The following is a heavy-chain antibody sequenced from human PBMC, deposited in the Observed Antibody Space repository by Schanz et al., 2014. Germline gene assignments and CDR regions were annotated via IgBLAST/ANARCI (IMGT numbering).Heavy chain of an antibody. J-gene: IGHJ4*01. Sequence: VQLVESGGGLVKPGGSLRLSCAASGFSIRNHDMHWVRQATGAGLEWVSAIGTAGDTFYLDSVKGRFTISRENAKNSLYLQMNSLRAGDTAVYYCAREQIMAAAGLVDYWGHGTLVTVSS. CDR2: IGTAGDT. CDR1: GFSIRNHD. V-gene: IGHV3-13*04. D-gene: IGHD6-13*01. CDR3: AREQIMAAAGLVDY.